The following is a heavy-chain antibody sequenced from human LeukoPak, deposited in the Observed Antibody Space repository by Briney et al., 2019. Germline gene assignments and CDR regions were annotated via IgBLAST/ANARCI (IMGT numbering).Heavy chain of an antibody. D-gene: IGHD5-18*01. J-gene: IGHJ4*02. CDR3: AGGYSYGYLKQFDY. V-gene: IGHV3-30*04. CDR2: ISYDGSNK. Sequence: PGRSLRFSCAASGFTFSSYAMRWVRQAPGKGLEWVAVISYDGSNKYYADSVKGRFTISRDNSKNTLYLQMNSLRAEDTAVYYCAGGYSYGYLKQFDYWGQGTLVTVSS. CDR1: GFTFSSYA.